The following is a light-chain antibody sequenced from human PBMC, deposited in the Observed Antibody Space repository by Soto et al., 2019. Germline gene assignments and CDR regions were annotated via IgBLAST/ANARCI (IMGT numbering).Light chain of an antibody. CDR3: QQYMTYST. Sequence: DLQMTKSPSTLSASVGDRVTITCRASQSLRGWLAWYQQRPGKAPKALIYDASTLANGVPSRFNGSGSGTEFTLTISSLQPDDFATYYCQQYMTYSTFGQGTRLE. V-gene: IGKV1-5*01. CDR1: QSLRGW. CDR2: DAS. J-gene: IGKJ5*01.